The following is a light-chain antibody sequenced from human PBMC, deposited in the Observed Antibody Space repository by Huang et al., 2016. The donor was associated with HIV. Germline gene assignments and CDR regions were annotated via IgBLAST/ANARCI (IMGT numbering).Light chain of an antibody. CDR2: DTS. Sequence: EIKMSQSPATLSVSPGGRVTLSCRASQKVRNNLAWYQQKTGQAPRLLSYDTSTGASGIPARFSGRGSGTEFTLTISGLQSEGFAIYYCQQYDKWPPGLTFGGGTKVEI. CDR1: QKVRNN. CDR3: QQYDKWPPGLT. J-gene: IGKJ4*01. V-gene: IGKV3D-15*01.